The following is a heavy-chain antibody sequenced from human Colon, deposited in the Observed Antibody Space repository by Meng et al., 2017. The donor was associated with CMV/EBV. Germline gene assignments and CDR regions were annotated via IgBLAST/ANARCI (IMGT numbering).Heavy chain of an antibody. J-gene: IGHJ5*02. V-gene: IGHV4-39*07. CDR3: ARDRRPFGDYRLDQ. Sequence: SGGSISSSSYYWGWVRQPPGKGLEWIGSIYYSGNTYYNESLKSRVTMSLDTSTNQVSLKLNYVTAADTAVYYCARDRRPFGDYRLDQWGQGTLVTVSS. CDR1: GGSISSSSYY. D-gene: IGHD4-17*01. CDR2: IYYSGNT.